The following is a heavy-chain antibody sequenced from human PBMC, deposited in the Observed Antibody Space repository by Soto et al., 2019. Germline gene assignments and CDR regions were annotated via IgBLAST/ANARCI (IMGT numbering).Heavy chain of an antibody. CDR2: ISWNSGSI. CDR1: GFTFDDYA. CDR3: AKDSRSTVSVPAAPVAWLGWHGFDP. D-gene: IGHD3-22*01. Sequence: EVQLVESGGGLVQPGRSLRLSCAASGFTFDDYAMHWVRQAPGKGLEWVSGISWNSGSIGYADSVKGRFTISRDNAKNSLYLQMNSLRGEDTALYYGAKDSRSTVSVPAAPVAWLGWHGFDPWGQGTLVTVSS. J-gene: IGHJ5*02. V-gene: IGHV3-9*01.